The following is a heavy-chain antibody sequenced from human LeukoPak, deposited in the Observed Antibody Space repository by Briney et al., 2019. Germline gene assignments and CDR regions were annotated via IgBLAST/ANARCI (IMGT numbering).Heavy chain of an antibody. Sequence: SETLSLTCTVSGGSIGSSSYYWGWIRQPPGKGLEWIGNIYYSGSTYFNPSLKRRVTISVDTSKNQFSLKLSAVTAADTAVYYCASVRRGFGESSKYYSYYYMDVWGNGTTVTISS. D-gene: IGHD3-10*01. CDR1: GGSIGSSSYY. J-gene: IGHJ6*03. V-gene: IGHV4-39*01. CDR2: IYYSGST. CDR3: ASVRRGFGESSKYYSYYYMDV.